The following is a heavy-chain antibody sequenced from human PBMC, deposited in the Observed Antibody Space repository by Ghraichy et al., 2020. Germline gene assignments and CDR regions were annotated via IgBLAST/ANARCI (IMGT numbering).Heavy chain of an antibody. D-gene: IGHD3-22*01. Sequence: ASVKVSCKASGYTFTTYDINWVRQAPGQGLEWMGWMNPNSGDTGHAQKFQGRVTMTRDTSISTAYMELRSLRSEDTAVYYCARLYYYDSSVFFYSYYYYLDVWGKGTTVTVSS. CDR3: ARLYYYDSSVFFYSYYYYLDV. CDR2: MNPNSGDT. J-gene: IGHJ6*03. V-gene: IGHV1-8*01. CDR1: GYTFTTYD.